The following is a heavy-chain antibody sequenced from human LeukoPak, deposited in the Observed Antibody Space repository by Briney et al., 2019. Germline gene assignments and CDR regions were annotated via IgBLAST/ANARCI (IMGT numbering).Heavy chain of an antibody. CDR3: ARHCSYCGGDCYPSAFDY. V-gene: IGHV1-18*01. Sequence: ASVKVSCKASGYTFTSYGISWVRQAPGQGLEWMGWISAYNGNTNYAPKLQGRVTMTTDTSTSTAYMELRRLTYDDTAVYYCARHCSYCGGDCYPSAFDYWGQGTLVTVSS. J-gene: IGHJ4*02. D-gene: IGHD2-21*01. CDR2: ISAYNGNT. CDR1: GYTFTSYG.